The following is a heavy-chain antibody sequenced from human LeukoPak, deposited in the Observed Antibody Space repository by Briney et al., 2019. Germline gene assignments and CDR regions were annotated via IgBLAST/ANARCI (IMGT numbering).Heavy chain of an antibody. V-gene: IGHV3-7*01. D-gene: IGHD3-22*01. CDR1: GFIFSSVW. J-gene: IGHJ4*02. Sequence: GGSMRLAWAAVGFIFSSVWMSWVRQAEGSGLEWVATVKKDGSEKYYVDSVKGRFTISRDNAKNSLYLQMNSLRAEDTAVYYCARDLYRIVVVPHYFDYWGQGTLVTVSS. CDR3: ARDLYRIVVVPHYFDY. CDR2: VKKDGSEK.